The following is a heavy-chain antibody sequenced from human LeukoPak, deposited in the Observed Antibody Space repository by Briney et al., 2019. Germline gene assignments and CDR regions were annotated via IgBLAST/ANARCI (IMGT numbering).Heavy chain of an antibody. J-gene: IGHJ4*02. CDR1: GFTSSSYW. CDR3: ARVRSGWTNYFDY. Sequence: GGSLRLSCTASGFTSSSYWMSWVRQAPGKGLEWVANINQDGSEQYYVDSVKGRFTISRDNAKNSLYLQMNSLRAEDTAVYYCARVRSGWTNYFDYWGPGTLVTVSS. D-gene: IGHD6-19*01. V-gene: IGHV3-7*05. CDR2: INQDGSEQ.